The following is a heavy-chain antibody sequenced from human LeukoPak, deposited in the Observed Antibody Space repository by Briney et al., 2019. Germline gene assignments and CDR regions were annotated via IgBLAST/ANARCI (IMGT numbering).Heavy chain of an antibody. CDR3: ARAVTMVRGVIITEVFDY. Sequence: ASVKVSCKASGYTFTGYYMHWVRQAPGQGLEWMGWIHHNSGGTNYAQKFQGRVTMTRDTSISTAYMELSRLRSDDTAVYYCARAVTMVRGVIITEVFDYWGQGTLVTVSS. CDR1: GYTFTGYY. J-gene: IGHJ4*02. V-gene: IGHV1-2*02. D-gene: IGHD3-10*01. CDR2: IHHNSGGT.